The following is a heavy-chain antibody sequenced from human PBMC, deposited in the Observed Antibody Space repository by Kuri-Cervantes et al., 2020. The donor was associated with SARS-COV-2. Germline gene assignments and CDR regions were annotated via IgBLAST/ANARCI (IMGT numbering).Heavy chain of an antibody. V-gene: IGHV3-20*04. D-gene: IGHD2-2*02. Sequence: GGSLRLSCAASGFTFDDYGMSWVRQAPGKGLEWVSGINWNGGSTGYADSVKGRFTISRDNAKNSLYLQMNSLRAEDTALYYCVRDPQSYCSSTSCYIPVDWGQGTMVTVSS. CDR1: GFTFDDYG. J-gene: IGHJ3*01. CDR2: INWNGGST. CDR3: VRDPQSYCSSTSCYIPVD.